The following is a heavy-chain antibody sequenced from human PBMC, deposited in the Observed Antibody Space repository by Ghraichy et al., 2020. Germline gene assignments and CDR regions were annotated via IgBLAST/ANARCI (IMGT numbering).Heavy chain of an antibody. CDR3: ARDDGDYGSGSFNYYYYGMDV. Sequence: SQTLSLTCAISGDSVSSNSAAWNWIRQSPSRGLEWLGRTYYRSKWYNDYAVSVKSRITINPDTSKNQFSLQLNSVTPEDTAVYYCARDDGDYGSGSFNYYYYGMDVWGQGTTVTVSS. V-gene: IGHV6-1*01. J-gene: IGHJ6*02. CDR1: GDSVSSNSAA. CDR2: TYYRSKWYN. D-gene: IGHD3-10*01.